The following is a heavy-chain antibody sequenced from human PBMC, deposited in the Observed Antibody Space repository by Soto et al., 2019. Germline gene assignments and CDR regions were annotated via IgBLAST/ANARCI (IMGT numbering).Heavy chain of an antibody. V-gene: IGHV1-18*01. D-gene: IGHD1-1*01. Sequence: ASVKVSCTVSGYTLTELSMHWVRQAPGKGLEWMAWISAHNGNTNYAQKLQGRVTVTRDTSTSTAYMELRSLRSDDTAVYYCARGRYGDYWGQGALVTVSS. CDR1: GYTLTELS. CDR2: ISAHNGNT. J-gene: IGHJ4*02. CDR3: ARGRYGDY.